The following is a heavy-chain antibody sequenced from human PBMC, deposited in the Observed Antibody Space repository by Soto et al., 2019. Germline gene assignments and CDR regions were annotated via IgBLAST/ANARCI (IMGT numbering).Heavy chain of an antibody. D-gene: IGHD2-8*01. Sequence: GGSLRLSCAASGFTFSSYAMSWVRQAPGKGLEWVSAISGSGGSTYYADSVKGRFTISRDNSKNTLYLQMNSLRAEDTAVYYCAKELTNDILLMVYAILPAFDIWGQGTMVTVSS. V-gene: IGHV3-23*01. CDR3: AKELTNDILLMVYAILPAFDI. J-gene: IGHJ3*02. CDR2: ISGSGGST. CDR1: GFTFSSYA.